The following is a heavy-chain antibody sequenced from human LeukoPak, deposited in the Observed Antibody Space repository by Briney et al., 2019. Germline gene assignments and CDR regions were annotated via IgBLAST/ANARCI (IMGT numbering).Heavy chain of an antibody. D-gene: IGHD2-2*01. CDR2: IWYDGSNK. J-gene: IGHJ6*02. V-gene: IGHV3-33*01. CDR1: GFTFRSYG. CDR3: ARDGRYCIITSCYGYYGMDV. Sequence: GGSLRLSCAASGFTFRSYGMHWVRQAPGKGLQWVAVIWYDGSNKYYADSVKGRFTISRQNSKNTLDLQMNSLRPEDTAVYYCARDGRYCIITSCYGYYGMDVWGQGTTVTVTS.